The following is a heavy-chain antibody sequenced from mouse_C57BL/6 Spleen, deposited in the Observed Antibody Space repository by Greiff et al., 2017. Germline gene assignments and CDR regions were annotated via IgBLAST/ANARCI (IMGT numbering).Heavy chain of an antibody. V-gene: IGHV1-22*01. CDR3: ANYGSKDWYFDV. D-gene: IGHD1-1*01. CDR2: INPNNGGT. CDR1: GYTFTDYN. Sequence: EVQRVESGPELVKPGASVKMSCKASGYTFTDYNMHWVKQSHGKSLEWIGYINPNNGGTSYNQKFKGKATLTVNKSSSTAYMELRSLTSEDSAVYYCANYGSKDWYFDVWGTGTTVTVSS. J-gene: IGHJ1*03.